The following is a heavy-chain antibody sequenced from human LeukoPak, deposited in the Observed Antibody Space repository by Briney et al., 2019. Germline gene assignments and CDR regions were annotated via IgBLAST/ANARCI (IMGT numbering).Heavy chain of an antibody. Sequence: SETLPLTCTISGDSISSSSYYWGWIRQPPGKGLEWIGDIYYRGSTYYNPSLKSRVSISIDTSNNQFSLTLNSVTAADTALYFCARRRYYDSTGYLDWGQGTLVTVSS. CDR3: ARRRYYDSTGYLD. J-gene: IGHJ1*01. CDR1: GDSISSSSYY. D-gene: IGHD3-22*01. V-gene: IGHV4-39*01. CDR2: IYYRGST.